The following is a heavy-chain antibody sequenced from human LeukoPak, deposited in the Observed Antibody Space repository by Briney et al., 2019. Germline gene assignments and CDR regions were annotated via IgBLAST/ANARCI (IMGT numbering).Heavy chain of an antibody. Sequence: GGSLRLSCAASGFTVSSNYMSWVRQAPGKGLEWVSVIYSGGSTYYADSVKGRFTISRDNSKNTLYLQMNSLRAEDTAVYYRARERGYSYGIDYWGQGTLVTVSS. V-gene: IGHV3-53*01. D-gene: IGHD5-18*01. J-gene: IGHJ4*02. CDR2: IYSGGST. CDR3: ARERGYSYGIDY. CDR1: GFTVSSNY.